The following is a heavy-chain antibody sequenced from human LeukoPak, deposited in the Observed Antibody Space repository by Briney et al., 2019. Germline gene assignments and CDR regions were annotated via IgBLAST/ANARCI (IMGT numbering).Heavy chain of an antibody. V-gene: IGHV1-18*01. CDR2: ISVYNANR. J-gene: IGHJ4*02. CDR3: ARGPRHYFGAGSAPLDFDY. CDR1: DDTFTVYG. Sequence: ASVKVSCKASDDTFTVYGVHWVRHAPGQGLGWMGWISVYNANRIYAEKLQGRVTMTPDTSTDTAYMELRSLRSGDPAVYYCARGPRHYFGAGSAPLDFDYWGQGTLVTVSS. D-gene: IGHD3-10*01.